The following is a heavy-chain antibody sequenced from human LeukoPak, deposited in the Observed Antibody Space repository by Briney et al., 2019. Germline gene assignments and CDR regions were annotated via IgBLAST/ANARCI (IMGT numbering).Heavy chain of an antibody. J-gene: IGHJ2*01. D-gene: IGHD6-19*01. V-gene: IGHV3-64*01. CDR2: ISSNGGSI. Sequence: QSGGSLRLSCAASGFTFSDYAMHWVRQAPGKELEYVSAISSNGGSIHYANSVKGRFTISRDNSKNTLYLQMDSLRAEDMAVYYCARDTCGCGSGWHLYWYFDLRGRGTLVTVSS. CDR3: ARDTCGCGSGWHLYWYFDL. CDR1: GFTFSDYA.